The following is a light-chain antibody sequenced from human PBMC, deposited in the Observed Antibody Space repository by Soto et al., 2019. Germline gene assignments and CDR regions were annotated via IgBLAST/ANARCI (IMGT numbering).Light chain of an antibody. Sequence: EIVLTQSPGTLSLSPGQRATLSCRARQSVASNSLTRYQQKPGQAPRLLIFVASSRAPGIPDRFSGSGSGTDFTLTISRLEPEDFAVYYCQQYDNSLWTFGQGTKVDIK. V-gene: IGKV3-20*01. CDR3: QQYDNSLWT. CDR1: QSVASNS. CDR2: VAS. J-gene: IGKJ1*01.